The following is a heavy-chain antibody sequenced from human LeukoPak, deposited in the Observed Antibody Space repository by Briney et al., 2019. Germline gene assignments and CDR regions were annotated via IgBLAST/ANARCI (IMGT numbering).Heavy chain of an antibody. D-gene: IGHD3-22*01. Sequence: SETLSLTCTVSGGSISSYYWSWIRQPPGKGLEWIGYIYYSGSTNYNPPLKSRVTISVDTSKNQFSLKLSSVTAADTAVYYCAREGALGYYDSSGYYFNDAFDIWGQGTMVTVSS. CDR1: GGSISSYY. J-gene: IGHJ3*02. CDR3: AREGALGYYDSSGYYFNDAFDI. CDR2: IYYSGST. V-gene: IGHV4-59*01.